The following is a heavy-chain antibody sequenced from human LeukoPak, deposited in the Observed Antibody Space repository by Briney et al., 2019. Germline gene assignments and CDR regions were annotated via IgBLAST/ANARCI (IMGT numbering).Heavy chain of an antibody. CDR1: GFTFSNAW. V-gene: IGHV3-15*01. Sequence: PGGSLRLSCAASGFTFSNAWMSWVRQAPGKGLEWVGRIKSKTDGGTTDYAAPVKGRFTISRDDSKNTLYLQMNSLKTEDTAVYYCTTEPIGGIAARPFDYWGQGTLVTLSS. CDR3: TTEPIGGIAARPFDY. D-gene: IGHD6-6*01. CDR2: IKSKTDGGTT. J-gene: IGHJ4*02.